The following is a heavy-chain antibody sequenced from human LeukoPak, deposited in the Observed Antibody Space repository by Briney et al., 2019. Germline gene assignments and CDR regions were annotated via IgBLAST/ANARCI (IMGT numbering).Heavy chain of an antibody. D-gene: IGHD2-15*01. Sequence: SGGSLRLSCAASGFTFRSYAMSWVRQAPGKGLEWVSAISDDGGSTYYADSVKGRFTISRDNSKNTLFLQVNSLRAEDTAVYYCARACSGGSCYLAAFDMWGRGTMVSVSS. CDR1: GFTFRSYA. J-gene: IGHJ3*02. V-gene: IGHV3-23*01. CDR3: ARACSGGSCYLAAFDM. CDR2: ISDDGGST.